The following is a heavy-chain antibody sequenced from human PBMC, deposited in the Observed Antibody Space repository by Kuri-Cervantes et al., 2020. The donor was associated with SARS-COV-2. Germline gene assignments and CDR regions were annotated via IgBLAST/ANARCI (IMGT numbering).Heavy chain of an antibody. Sequence: GGSLRLPFAASGTTFSSYGMHWVRQAPGKGLEWVAFIRYDGSNKYYADSVKGRFTISRDNSKNTLYLQMNSLRAEDTAVYYCAKVEGDLDDYYGSGSRPYWGQGTPVTVSS. J-gene: IGHJ4*02. CDR1: GTTFSSYG. V-gene: IGHV3-30*02. CDR2: IRYDGSNK. CDR3: AKVEGDLDDYYGSGSRPY. D-gene: IGHD3-10*01.